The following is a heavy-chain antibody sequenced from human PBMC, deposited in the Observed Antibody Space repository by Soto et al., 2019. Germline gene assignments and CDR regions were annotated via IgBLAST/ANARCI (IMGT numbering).Heavy chain of an antibody. V-gene: IGHV4-31*03. D-gene: IGHD3-10*01. CDR2: IYYSGST. CDR3: ATYGSGSYKPTTFDY. Sequence: QVQLQESGPGLVKPSQTLSLTCTVSGGSISSGDYYWSWIRQHPGKGLEWIGYIYYSGSTYYNPSLKSRVTLSVATSKNQFSLKLSSVTAADTAVYYCATYGSGSYKPTTFDYWGQGTLVTVSS. CDR1: GGSISSGDYY. J-gene: IGHJ4*02.